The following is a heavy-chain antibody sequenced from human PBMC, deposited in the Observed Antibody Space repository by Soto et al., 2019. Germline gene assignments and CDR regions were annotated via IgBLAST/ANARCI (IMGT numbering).Heavy chain of an antibody. V-gene: IGHV3-23*01. CDR2: ISGSGGST. CDR3: AKDSPLGVVPVEKPSDIYMDA. D-gene: IGHD3-3*01. J-gene: IGHJ6*03. Sequence: GGSLRLSCAASGFTFSSYAMSWVRQAPGKGLEWVSAISGSGGSTYYADSVKGRFTISRDNSKNTLYLQMNSLRAEDTAVYYCAKDSPLGVVPVEKPSDIYMDALRKALPVTVS. CDR1: GFTFSSYA.